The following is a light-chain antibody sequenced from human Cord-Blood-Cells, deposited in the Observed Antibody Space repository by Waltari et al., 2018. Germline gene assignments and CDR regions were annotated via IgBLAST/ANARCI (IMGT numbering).Light chain of an antibody. V-gene: IGKV3-20*01. J-gene: IGKJ3*01. CDR2: GAS. CDR1: QSVSSSY. Sequence: IVLTQSPGTLSLSPGDRDTLSCRASQSVSSSYLAWYQQKPGQAPRLLIYGASSRATGIPDMCSGSGSGTDFTLTISRLEPEDFAVYYCQQYGSSPFTFGPGTKVDIK. CDR3: QQYGSSPFT.